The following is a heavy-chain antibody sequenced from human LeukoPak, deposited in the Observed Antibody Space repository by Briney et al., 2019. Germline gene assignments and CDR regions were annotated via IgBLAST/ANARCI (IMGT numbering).Heavy chain of an antibody. V-gene: IGHV4-34*01. J-gene: IGHJ4*02. D-gene: IGHD3-10*01. CDR1: GGSFSGYY. Sequence: SETLSLTCAVYGGSFSGYYWSWIRQPPGKGLEWIGEINHSGSTNYNPSLKSRVTISVDTSKNQFSLKLSSVTAADTAVYYCAEGLWFGDDYWGQGTLVTVSS. CDR2: INHSGST. CDR3: AEGLWFGDDY.